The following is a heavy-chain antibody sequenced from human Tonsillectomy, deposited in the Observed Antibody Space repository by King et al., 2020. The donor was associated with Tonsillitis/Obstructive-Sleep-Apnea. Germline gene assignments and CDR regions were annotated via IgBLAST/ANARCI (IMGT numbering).Heavy chain of an antibody. V-gene: IGHV3-30*01. J-gene: IGHJ4*02. CDR2: ISYDGSDK. D-gene: IGHD6-19*01. CDR3: AEISGWSTRIDY. CDR1: GFTFNTHA. Sequence: VQLVGAGGGVVPPGRSLGLSFAASGFTFNTHAMHWGRPAPGKGLGWGGVISYDGSDKYYAASVKGRFTISRDNSKKTLYLQMNSLRVEDTAVYYCAEISGWSTRIDYWGQGTLVTVSS.